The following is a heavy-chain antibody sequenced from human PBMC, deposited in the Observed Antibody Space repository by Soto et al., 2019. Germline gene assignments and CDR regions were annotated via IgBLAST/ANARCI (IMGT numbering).Heavy chain of an antibody. J-gene: IGHJ4*02. Sequence: GGSLRLSCAASGFTFSSYSMNWFRQAPGKGLEWVSSISSGSSYIYYADSVKGRFTISRDNAKNSLYLQMNSLRAEDTAVYYCARMYYYDSSGYYTQDYWGQGTLVTVS. CDR1: GFTFSSYS. V-gene: IGHV3-21*01. CDR3: ARMYYYDSSGYYTQDY. CDR2: ISSGSSYI. D-gene: IGHD3-22*01.